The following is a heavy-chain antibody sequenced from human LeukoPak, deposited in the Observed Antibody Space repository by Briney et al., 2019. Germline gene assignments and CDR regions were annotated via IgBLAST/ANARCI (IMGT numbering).Heavy chain of an antibody. CDR2: INWNGGST. V-gene: IGHV3-20*04. D-gene: IGHD3-16*02. J-gene: IGHJ4*02. CDR1: GFTFDDYG. CDR3: TSLYGGVIAASDY. Sequence: GGSLRLSCAASGFTFDDYGMSWVRQAPGKGLEWVSGINWNGGSTGYADSVKGRFTISRDNAKNTAYLQMNSLKTEDTAVYYCTSLYGGVIAASDYWGQGTLVTVSS.